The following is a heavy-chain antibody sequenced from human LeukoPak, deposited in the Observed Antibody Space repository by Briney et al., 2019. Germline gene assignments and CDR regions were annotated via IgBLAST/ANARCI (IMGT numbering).Heavy chain of an antibody. CDR2: MSPNSNT. J-gene: IGHJ4*02. D-gene: IGHD7-27*01. CDR3: ARTPPNWGADY. V-gene: IGHV1-8*01. CDR1: GYTFTNYD. Sequence: ASVKVSCKTSGYTFTNYDINWVRQATGQGFKWMGWMSPNSNTGYAQKFQGRVAMTTDTSIRTAYMELSSLRSEDTAVYYCARTPPNWGADYWGQGTLVTVSS.